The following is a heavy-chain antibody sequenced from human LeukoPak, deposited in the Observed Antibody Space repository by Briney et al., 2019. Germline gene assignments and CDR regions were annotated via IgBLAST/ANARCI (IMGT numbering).Heavy chain of an antibody. J-gene: IGHJ6*02. CDR3: AKDFSSWGPSGMDV. V-gene: IGHV3-23*01. CDR1: GITFSSYA. CDR2: ISSSGGTT. D-gene: IGHD1-26*01. Sequence: GGSLRLSCEASGITFSSYAMSWVRQAPGKGLEWVSGISSSGGTTYYADSVKGRFTISRDNSKNTLYLQMNSLRAEDTAVYYCAKDFSSWGPSGMDVWGQGTTVTVSS.